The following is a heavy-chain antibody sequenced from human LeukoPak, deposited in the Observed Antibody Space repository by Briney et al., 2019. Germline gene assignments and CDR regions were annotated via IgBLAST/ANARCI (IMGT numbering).Heavy chain of an antibody. Sequence: LGESLKISCKGSGYSFTSYWIGWVRQMPGKGLEWMGIIYPGDSDTRYSPSFQGQVTISADKSISTAYLQWGSLKASDTAMYYCARYVRGYYYGMDVWGQGTTVTVSS. CDR2: IYPGDSDT. V-gene: IGHV5-51*01. J-gene: IGHJ6*02. D-gene: IGHD3-10*02. CDR3: ARYVRGYYYGMDV. CDR1: GYSFTSYW.